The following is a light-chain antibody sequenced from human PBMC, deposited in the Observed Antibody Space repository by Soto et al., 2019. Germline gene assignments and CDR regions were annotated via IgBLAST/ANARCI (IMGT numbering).Light chain of an antibody. CDR1: RTDVGGYNS. V-gene: IGLV2-14*01. CDR3: CSYVSSKTYV. Sequence: QSALTQPASVSGSPGQSITISCTGTRTDVGGYNSVSWYQQHPGKAPKLIIYEVSNRPSGVSNRFSGSKSDNTASLTISGLQAEDEADYYCCSYVSSKTYVFGNGTKVTVL. CDR2: EVS. J-gene: IGLJ1*01.